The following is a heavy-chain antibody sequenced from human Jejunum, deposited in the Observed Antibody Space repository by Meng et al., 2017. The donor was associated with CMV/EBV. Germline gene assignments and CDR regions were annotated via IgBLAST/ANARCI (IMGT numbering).Heavy chain of an antibody. CDR2: IRNDGSNK. J-gene: IGHJ4*02. D-gene: IGHD1/OR15-1a*01. V-gene: IGHV3-30*02. Sequence: QVLLVESGGGVVQPGESLRLSCEAFGISFSISGMHWVRQAPGKGLEWVAFIRNDGSNKYYADSVTGRFTISRDNSKNTVYLQMNSLTTEDTAVYYCAKDKGVTTLDYWGQGTLVTVSS. CDR3: AKDKGVTTLDY. CDR1: GISFSISG.